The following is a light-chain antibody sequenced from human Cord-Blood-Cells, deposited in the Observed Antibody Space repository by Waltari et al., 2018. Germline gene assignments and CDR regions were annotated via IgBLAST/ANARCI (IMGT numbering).Light chain of an antibody. V-gene: IGKV1-5*03. Sequence: DIQMNQSPSTLSASVGDRVTITCRASQSISSWLAWYQQKPGKAPKLLIYKASSLESGVPSRFSGSGSGTEFTLTISSLQPDDFATYYCQQYNSYLWTFGQGTKVEIK. CDR2: KAS. CDR1: QSISSW. CDR3: QQYNSYLWT. J-gene: IGKJ1*01.